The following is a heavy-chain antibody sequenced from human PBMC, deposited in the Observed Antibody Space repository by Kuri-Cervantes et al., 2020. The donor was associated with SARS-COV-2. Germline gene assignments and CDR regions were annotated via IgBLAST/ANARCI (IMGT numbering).Heavy chain of an antibody. V-gene: IGHV4-39*07. J-gene: IGHJ6*02. CDR2: IYYDGRT. CDR1: GGSISSGGYY. Sequence: SETLSLTCTVSGGSISSGGYYWGWIRQPPGKGLEFIGTIYYDGRTYYNTSLKSRVTISVDTSKNQFSLKLSSVTAADTAVYYCARGAKTDYGEKGAYGMDVWGQGTTVTVSS. CDR3: ARGAKTDYGEKGAYGMDV. D-gene: IGHD4-17*01.